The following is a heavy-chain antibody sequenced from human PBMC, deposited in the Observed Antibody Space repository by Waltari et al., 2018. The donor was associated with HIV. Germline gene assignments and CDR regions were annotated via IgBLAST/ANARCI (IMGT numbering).Heavy chain of an antibody. Sequence: EVQLVESGGGLVQPGRSLRLSCAASGFTFDDYAMHWVRQAPGKGLEWVSGISWNSGSIGYADSVKGRFTISRDNAKNSLYLQMNSLRAEDTALYYCAKEYDFWSGPQGHWFDPWGQGTLVTVSS. D-gene: IGHD3-3*01. CDR1: GFTFDDYA. CDR3: AKEYDFWSGPQGHWFDP. V-gene: IGHV3-9*01. CDR2: ISWNSGSI. J-gene: IGHJ5*02.